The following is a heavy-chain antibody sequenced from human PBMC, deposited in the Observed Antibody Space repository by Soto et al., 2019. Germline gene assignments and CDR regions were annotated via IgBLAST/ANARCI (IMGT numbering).Heavy chain of an antibody. D-gene: IGHD3-3*01. V-gene: IGHV3-66*01. Sequence: EVQLVESGGGLVQPGGSLRLSCAASGFTVSNLYMTWVRQAPGKGLEWVSVISSGGSQYYADSVKGRFTISRDNSKNTVYRQMNSLRAGDTAIYYCARDTLGGAYDFWHGGQGTLVTVSS. CDR2: ISSGGSQ. CDR3: ARDTLGGAYDFWH. CDR1: GFTVSNLY. J-gene: IGHJ4*02.